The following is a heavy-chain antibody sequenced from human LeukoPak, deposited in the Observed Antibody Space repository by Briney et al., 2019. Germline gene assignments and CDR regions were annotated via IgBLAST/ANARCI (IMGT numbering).Heavy chain of an antibody. J-gene: IGHJ5*02. CDR2: IYYTGTT. CDR1: GGSLRGSY. Sequence: PSETLPLTCTVSGGSLRGSYWTWVRQPPGKGLEWIGFIYYTGTTSYNPSLKSRVTMSLDTSQNQFSLKLTSLPAADTAVYYCARYGSGQPHDICRFDPWGQGTLVTVSS. D-gene: IGHD3-10*01. V-gene: IGHV4-59*01. CDR3: ARYGSGQPHDICRFDP.